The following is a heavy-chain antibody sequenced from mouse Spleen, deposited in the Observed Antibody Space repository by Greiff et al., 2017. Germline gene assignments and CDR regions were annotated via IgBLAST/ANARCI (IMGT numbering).Heavy chain of an antibody. CDR1: GYTFTDYE. V-gene: IGHV1-15*01. Sequence: VQLQESGAELVRPGASVTLSCKASGYTFTDYEMHWVKQTPVHGLEWIGAIDPETGGTAYNQKFKGKATLTADKSSSTAYMELRSLTSEDSAVYYCTGDYDSFFAYWGQGTLVTVSA. CDR3: TGDYDSFFAY. CDR2: IDPETGGT. D-gene: IGHD2-4*01. J-gene: IGHJ3*01.